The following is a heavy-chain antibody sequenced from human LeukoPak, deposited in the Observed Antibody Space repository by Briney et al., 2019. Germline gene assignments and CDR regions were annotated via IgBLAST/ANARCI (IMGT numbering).Heavy chain of an antibody. V-gene: IGHV3-66*04. J-gene: IGHJ4*02. Sequence: GGSLRLSCAASGFTVSSNYMNWVRQAPGKGLEWVSMIYPDGNTFYANSVKGRFTISRDNSKNMLDLQMSSLRAEDTAVYFCARRGHGYGSPFDYWGQGTLVTVSS. D-gene: IGHD5-18*01. CDR1: GFTVSSNY. CDR3: ARRGHGYGSPFDY. CDR2: IYPDGNT.